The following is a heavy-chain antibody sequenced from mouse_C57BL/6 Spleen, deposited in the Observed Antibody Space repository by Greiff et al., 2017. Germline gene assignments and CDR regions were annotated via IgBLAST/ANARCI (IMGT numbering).Heavy chain of an antibody. CDR2: IYPRSGNT. J-gene: IGHJ4*01. V-gene: IGHV1-81*01. CDR1: GYTFTSYG. Sequence: QVHVKQSGAELARPGASVKLSCKASGYTFTSYGISWVKQRTGQGLEWIGEIYPRSGNTYYNEKFKGKATLTADKSSSTAYMELRSLTSEDSAVYFCARGALYYGNYDYYAMDYWGQGTSVTVSS. D-gene: IGHD2-1*01. CDR3: ARGALYYGNYDYYAMDY.